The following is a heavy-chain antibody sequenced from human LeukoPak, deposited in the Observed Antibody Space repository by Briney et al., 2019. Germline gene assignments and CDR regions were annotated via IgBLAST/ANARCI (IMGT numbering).Heavy chain of an antibody. CDR2: IKEDGSEK. CDR1: GFTFSTFW. CDR3: ATSSGSRGLYFDF. V-gene: IGHV3-7*01. Sequence: AGGSLRLSCAASGFTFSTFWMSWVRQAPGKGLERVANIKEDGSEKYYVDSVKGRFTISRDSAKNSLYLQMNSLRAEDTAVYYCATSSGSRGLYFDFWGQGTLVTVSS. J-gene: IGHJ4*02. D-gene: IGHD3-22*01.